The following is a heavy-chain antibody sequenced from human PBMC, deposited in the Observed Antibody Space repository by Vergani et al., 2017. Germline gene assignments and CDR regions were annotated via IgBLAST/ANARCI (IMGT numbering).Heavy chain of an antibody. Sequence: EVELVQSGPEMRKPGESLKISCKGSEYSFGNYWIGWVRQMPGKGLELMGIIYPSDSDTRYSPSVQGQVTLSDDKSISTAFLQWYSLKASDTALYYCARHTTYTDYWGQGTLVTVSS. V-gene: IGHV5-51*01. CDR2: IYPSDSDT. CDR3: ARHTTYTDY. CDR1: EYSFGNYW. J-gene: IGHJ4*02. D-gene: IGHD1-1*01.